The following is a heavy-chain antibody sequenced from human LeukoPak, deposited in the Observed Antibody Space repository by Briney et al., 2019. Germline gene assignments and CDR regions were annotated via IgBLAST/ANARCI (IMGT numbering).Heavy chain of an antibody. CDR3: ANNGYCSSTSCYSAFDI. CDR2: VSDSGDGT. V-gene: IGHV3-23*01. Sequence: GGSLILSCAASGFTFSSYAMSWVRQAPGKGLEWVSSVSDSGDGTYYADSVKGRFTISRDNSKNTLYLQMNSLRAEDTAVYYCANNGYCSSTSCYSAFDIWGQGTMVTVSS. J-gene: IGHJ3*02. D-gene: IGHD2-2*02. CDR1: GFTFSSYA.